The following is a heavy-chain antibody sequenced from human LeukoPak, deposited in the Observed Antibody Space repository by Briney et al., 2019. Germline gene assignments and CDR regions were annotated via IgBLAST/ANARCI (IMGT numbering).Heavy chain of an antibody. J-gene: IGHJ4*02. CDR3: ARGGSYYDY. Sequence: PGGSLRLSCAASGFSVSSNYMTWLRQAPGKGLEWVSAIYSGGSTYCADSVKGRFTISRDNSKDTLYLQMNSLRAEDTAVYYCARGGSYYDYWGQGTLVTVSS. CDR1: GFSVSSNY. V-gene: IGHV3-53*01. CDR2: IYSGGST. D-gene: IGHD3-16*01.